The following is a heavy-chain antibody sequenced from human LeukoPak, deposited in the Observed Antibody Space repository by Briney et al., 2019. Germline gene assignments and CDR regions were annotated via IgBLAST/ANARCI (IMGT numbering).Heavy chain of an antibody. V-gene: IGHV3-64*01. CDR1: GFTFYTYG. CDR2: IGPNGGTT. D-gene: IGHD6-13*01. Sequence: GGSLRLSCAASGFTFYTYGMHWVRQAPGKGLEYVSGIGPNGGTTYYANSVKGRFTISRDNSKNMLYLQMGSLTADDMAVYYCARGAQLTDYWGQGTLVTVSS. J-gene: IGHJ4*02. CDR3: ARGAQLTDY.